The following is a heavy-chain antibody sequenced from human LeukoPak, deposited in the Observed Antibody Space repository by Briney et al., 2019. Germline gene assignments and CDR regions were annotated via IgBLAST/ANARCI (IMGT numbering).Heavy chain of an antibody. CDR2: ISGSGGST. Sequence: PGRSLRLSCAASGFTFSSYGMSWVRQAPGKGLEWVSAISGSGGSTYYADSVKGRFTISRDSSKNTLYLQMNTLRAEDTAVYYCAKVHPYVTGGWYGGFDYWGQGTLVTVSS. J-gene: IGHJ4*02. V-gene: IGHV3-23*01. D-gene: IGHD6-19*01. CDR1: GFTFSSYG. CDR3: AKVHPYVTGGWYGGFDY.